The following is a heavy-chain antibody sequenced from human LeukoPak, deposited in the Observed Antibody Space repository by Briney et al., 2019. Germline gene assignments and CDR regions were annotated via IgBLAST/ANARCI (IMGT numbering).Heavy chain of an antibody. J-gene: IGHJ4*02. Sequence: GGSLRLSCAASGFTFDDYGMSWVRKAPGKGLEWVSGINWNGGSTGYADSVKGRFTISRDNAKNSLYLQMDNLRAEDTGVYYCARDFYDGFALDYWGQGTLLTVSS. CDR2: INWNGGST. CDR1: GFTFDDYG. V-gene: IGHV3-20*04. D-gene: IGHD2/OR15-2a*01. CDR3: ARDFYDGFALDY.